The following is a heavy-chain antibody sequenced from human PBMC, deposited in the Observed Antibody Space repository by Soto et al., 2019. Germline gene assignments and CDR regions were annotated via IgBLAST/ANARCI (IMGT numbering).Heavy chain of an antibody. Sequence: ASVKVSCKASGYTFTSYDINWVRQATGQGLEWMGWMNPNSGNTGYAQKFQGRVTMTRTTSISTAYMELGSLRSEDTAVYYCARGYCSSTSCHFDYWGQGTLVTVSS. J-gene: IGHJ4*02. D-gene: IGHD2-2*01. V-gene: IGHV1-8*01. CDR3: ARGYCSSTSCHFDY. CDR2: MNPNSGNT. CDR1: GYTFTSYD.